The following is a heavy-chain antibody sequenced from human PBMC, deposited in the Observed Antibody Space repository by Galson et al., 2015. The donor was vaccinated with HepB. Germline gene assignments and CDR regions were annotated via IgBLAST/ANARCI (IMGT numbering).Heavy chain of an antibody. V-gene: IGHV3-43D*03. D-gene: IGHD6-19*01. CDR3: AKGTAAGTVNALDY. CDR1: GFTFDDFA. J-gene: IGHJ4*02. CDR2: ISWDGGST. Sequence: SLRLSCAASGFTFDDFAMHWVRQAPGKGLEWVSLISWDGGSTFYADSVKGRFSISRDNSRNSLFLQMNSLRAEDIALYYCAKGTAAGTVNALDYWGQGTLVTVSS.